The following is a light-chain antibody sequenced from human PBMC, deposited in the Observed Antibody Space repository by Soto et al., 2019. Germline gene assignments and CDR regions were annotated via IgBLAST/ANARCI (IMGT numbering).Light chain of an antibody. V-gene: IGLV3-21*04. CDR2: YDR. Sequence: SYELTQPPSVSVAPGETARITCGGKNIGSESVHWYQQKPGQAPVLVIYYDRDRPSGIPERFSGSNSGNTATLTISRVEDGDEADYYCQVWDSSSDNVLFGGGTKVTVL. CDR3: QVWDSSSDNVL. CDR1: NIGSES. J-gene: IGLJ2*01.